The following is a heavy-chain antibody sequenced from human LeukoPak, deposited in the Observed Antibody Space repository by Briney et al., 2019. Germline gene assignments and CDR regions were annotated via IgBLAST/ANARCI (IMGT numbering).Heavy chain of an antibody. D-gene: IGHD1-26*01. Sequence: SETLSLTCAVYGGSFSGYYWSWIRQPPGKGLEWIGEINHSGSTNYNPSLKSRVTISVDTSKNQFSLKLSSVTAADTAVYYCARPEGGATRRYFDYWGQGTLVTVSS. CDR1: GGSFSGYY. J-gene: IGHJ4*02. V-gene: IGHV4-34*01. CDR3: ARPEGGATRRYFDY. CDR2: INHSGST.